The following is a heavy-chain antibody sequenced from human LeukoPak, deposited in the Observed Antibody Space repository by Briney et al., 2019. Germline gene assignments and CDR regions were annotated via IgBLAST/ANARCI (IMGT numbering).Heavy chain of an antibody. V-gene: IGHV4-4*07. CDR2: IYTSGGT. Sequence: PSETLSLTCTVSGGSISSYYWSWIRQPAGKGREWIGRIYTSGGTNYTPSLKSRLTMSVDPSKTQFSLKLSSVTAADTAVYYCARGAATTVTTWSWDYYYYMDVWGKGTTVTVSS. D-gene: IGHD4-17*01. J-gene: IGHJ6*03. CDR1: GGSISSYY. CDR3: ARGAATTVTTWSWDYYYYMDV.